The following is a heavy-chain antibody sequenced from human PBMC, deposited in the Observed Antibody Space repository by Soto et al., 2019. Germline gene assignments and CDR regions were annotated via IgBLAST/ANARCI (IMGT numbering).Heavy chain of an antibody. J-gene: IGHJ4*02. CDR3: AREGDSSAPFDY. CDR1: GFSFSKFA. D-gene: IGHD3-22*01. V-gene: IGHV3-33*01. Sequence: PGGSLRLSCAASGFSFSKFAMHWVRQAPGKGLECVAVIWFDGSKRDYADPVKGRFTGSRDNSENTLSLQMNNLRAEDTGVYYCAREGDSSAPFDYWGQGTLVTVSS. CDR2: IWFDGSKR.